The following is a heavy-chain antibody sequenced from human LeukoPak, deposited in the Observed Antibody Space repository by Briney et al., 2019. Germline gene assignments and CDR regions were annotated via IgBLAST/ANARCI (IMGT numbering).Heavy chain of an antibody. Sequence: ASVKVSCKASGGTFSSYAISWVRQAPGQGLEWMGGIIPIFGTANYAQKFQGRVTITADESTSTAYMELSSLRSEDTAVYYCALREPGYSSLPYWGQGTLVTVSS. CDR2: IIPIFGTA. J-gene: IGHJ4*02. CDR3: ALREPGYSSLPY. V-gene: IGHV1-69*13. D-gene: IGHD6-13*01. CDR1: GGTFSSYA.